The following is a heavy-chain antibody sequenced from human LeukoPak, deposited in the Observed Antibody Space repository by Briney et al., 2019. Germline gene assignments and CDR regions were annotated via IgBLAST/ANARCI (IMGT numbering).Heavy chain of an antibody. CDR3: ARGGEYYYGMDV. Sequence: PSETLSLTCTVSGGSISSYYWSWIRQPPGKGLEWIGYIYYSGSTNYNPSLKSRVTISVDTSKNQFSLKLSSVTAADTAVYYCARGGEYYYGMDVWGQGTTVTVSS. J-gene: IGHJ6*02. CDR2: IYYSGST. CDR1: GGSISSYY. D-gene: IGHD3-10*01. V-gene: IGHV4-59*01.